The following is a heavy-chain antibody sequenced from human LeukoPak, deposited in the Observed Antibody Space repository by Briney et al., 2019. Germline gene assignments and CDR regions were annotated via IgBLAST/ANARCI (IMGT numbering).Heavy chain of an antibody. V-gene: IGHV3-30*04. CDR1: GFNFDNFA. CDR3: ARDSSGYYYEV. J-gene: IGHJ4*02. D-gene: IGHD3-22*01. CDR2: ISHDGRTK. Sequence: GKSLTLSCVVSGFNFDNFAMHWVRQPLGKGLEWVAVISHDGRTKYYADSMKGRFTISRDNSKNTLYLQMNSLRAEDTAVYYCARDSSGYYYEVWGQGTLVTVSS.